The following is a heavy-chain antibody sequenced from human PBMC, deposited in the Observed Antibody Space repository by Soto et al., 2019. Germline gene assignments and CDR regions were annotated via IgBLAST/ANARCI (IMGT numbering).Heavy chain of an antibody. D-gene: IGHD3-16*01. Sequence: GKGLESIGEINHRGSTNYNPSLTSRVTISVDTSKNQFSLTLSSVTAADTAVYYCAREWPGGGGYFDYWGSINPGHRLL. V-gene: IGHV4-34*01. J-gene: IGHJ4*01. CDR2: INHRGST. CDR3: AREWPGGGGYFDY.